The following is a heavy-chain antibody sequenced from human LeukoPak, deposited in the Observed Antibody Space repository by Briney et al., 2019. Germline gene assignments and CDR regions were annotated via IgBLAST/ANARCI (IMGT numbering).Heavy chain of an antibody. CDR1: SGSISIYY. CDR2: IFTSGIT. CDR3: ARESSRTYHNPLGYMDV. V-gene: IGHV4-4*07. D-gene: IGHD3-10*01. J-gene: IGHJ6*03. Sequence: SGTLSLTCTVSSGSISIYYWNWIRQPAGKGLEWIGRIFTSGITNYNPSLKSRVTMSVDTSKNQFSLKLTSVTAADTAVYYCARESSRTYHNPLGYMDVWGKGTTVTVSS.